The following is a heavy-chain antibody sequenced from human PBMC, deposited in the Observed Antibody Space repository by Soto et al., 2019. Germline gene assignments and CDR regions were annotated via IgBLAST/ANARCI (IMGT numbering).Heavy chain of an antibody. CDR3: ALLALRGYYFDY. Sequence: RASVKVSFKASGGTFSSYAISWVRQAPGQGLEWMGGIIPIFGTANYAQKFQGRVTITADESTSTAYMELSSLRSEDTAVYYCALLALRGYYFDYWGQGTLVTV. D-gene: IGHD2-21*02. CDR1: GGTFSSYA. J-gene: IGHJ4*02. CDR2: IIPIFGTA. V-gene: IGHV1-69*13.